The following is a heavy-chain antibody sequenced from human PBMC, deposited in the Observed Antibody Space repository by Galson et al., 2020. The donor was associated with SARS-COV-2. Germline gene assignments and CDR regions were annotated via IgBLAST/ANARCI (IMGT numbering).Heavy chain of an antibody. V-gene: IGHV3-74*01. CDR1: GITFSSYW. CDR3: AGGPGRSCSGTSCPDY. D-gene: IGHD2-2*01. CDR2: INSDGSGT. Sequence: AGSLRLSCAASGITFSSYWKYWVRQVPGKGMVWVSRINSDGSGTAYADPVKGRFTTSRDNTKNTLYLQISRPRAEDTAVYYCAGGPGRSCSGTSCPDYWGQGTLVIVS. J-gene: IGHJ4*02.